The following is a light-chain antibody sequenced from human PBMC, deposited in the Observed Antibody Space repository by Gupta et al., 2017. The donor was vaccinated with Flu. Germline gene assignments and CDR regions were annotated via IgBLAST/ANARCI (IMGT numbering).Light chain of an antibody. CDR2: GAS. V-gene: IGKV3-15*01. Sequence: IVMTQYPATLSVSPGERATLSCRASQSVGDYLAWYRQKPGQPPRLLIYGASTRATGVPARFSGSGSGTEFTLTISSLQSEDFAIYYGQHDYNWPLFGQGTRLHIK. CDR3: QHDYNWPL. CDR1: QSVGDY. J-gene: IGKJ2*01.